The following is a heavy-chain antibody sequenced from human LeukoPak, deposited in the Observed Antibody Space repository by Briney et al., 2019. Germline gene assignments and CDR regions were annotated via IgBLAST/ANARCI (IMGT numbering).Heavy chain of an antibody. CDR2: IYYSGST. V-gene: IGHV4-59*01. CDR1: GGSISGFY. J-gene: IGHJ4*02. Sequence: PSETLSLTCTVSGGSISGFYWSWIRQPPGKGLEWIGYIYYSGSTIYNPSLRSRLTMSVDPSKNQFSLNLNSVTAADTAVYYCARAVITFGAAVAKGFDCWGQGTLVTVSS. CDR3: ARAVITFGAAVAKGFDC. D-gene: IGHD3-16*01.